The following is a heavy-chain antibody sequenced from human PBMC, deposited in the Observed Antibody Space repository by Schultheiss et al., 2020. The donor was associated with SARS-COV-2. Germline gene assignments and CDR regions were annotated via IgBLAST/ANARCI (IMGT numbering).Heavy chain of an antibody. CDR1: GGSISSGGYY. CDR3: ARRGVGFDY. D-gene: IGHD3-10*01. J-gene: IGHJ4*02. CDR2: IYHSGST. Sequence: SQTLSLTCTVSGGSISSGGYYWSWIRQHPGKGLEWIGEIYHSGSTNYNPSLKSRVTISVDKSKNQFSLKLSSVTAADTAVYYCARRGVGFDYWGQGTLVTVSS. V-gene: IGHV4-31*02.